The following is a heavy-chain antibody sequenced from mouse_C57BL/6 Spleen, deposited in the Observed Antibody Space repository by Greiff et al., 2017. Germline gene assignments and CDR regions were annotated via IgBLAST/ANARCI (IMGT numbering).Heavy chain of an antibody. Sequence: EVQGVESGGGLVQPKGSLKLSCAASGFSFNTYAMNWVRQAPGKGLEWVARIRSKSNNYATYYADSVKDRFTISRDDSESMLYLQMNNLKTEDTAMYYCVRHGSSYPYWYFDVWGTGTTVTVSS. CDR2: IRSKSNNYAT. CDR3: VRHGSSYPYWYFDV. D-gene: IGHD1-1*01. CDR1: GFSFNTYA. J-gene: IGHJ1*03. V-gene: IGHV10-1*01.